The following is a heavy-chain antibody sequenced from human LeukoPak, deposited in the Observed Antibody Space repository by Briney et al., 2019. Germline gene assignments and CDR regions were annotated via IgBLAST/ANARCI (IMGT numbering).Heavy chain of an antibody. CDR3: AKDRGGESSWTPGYYYGMDV. J-gene: IGHJ6*02. CDR2: ISYDGSNK. Sequence: GGSLRLSCAASGFTFSSYGMHWVRQAPGKGLEWVAVISYDGSNKYYADSVKGRFTISRDNSKNTLYLQMNSLRAEDTAVYYCAKDRGGESSWTPGYYYGMDVWGQGTTVTVSS. CDR1: GFTFSSYG. V-gene: IGHV3-30*18. D-gene: IGHD2-21*01.